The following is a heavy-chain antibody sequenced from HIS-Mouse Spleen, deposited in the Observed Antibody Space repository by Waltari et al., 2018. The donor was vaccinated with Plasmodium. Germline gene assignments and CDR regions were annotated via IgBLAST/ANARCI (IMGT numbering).Heavy chain of an antibody. V-gene: IGHV1-2*02. D-gene: IGHD6-13*01. J-gene: IGHJ1*01. CDR3: ARVLGYKAAAGTFVEYFQH. CDR1: GYTFPGSY. CDR2: INPTSGCT. Sequence: QVQLVQTGAEVKKPGASVKGSCKASGYTFPGSYLHWVRKAPGQGLEWMGWINPTSGCTNYAQKFQGRVTMTRDTSISTAYMELSRLRSDDTAVYYFARVLGYKAAAGTFVEYFQHWGQGTLVTVSS.